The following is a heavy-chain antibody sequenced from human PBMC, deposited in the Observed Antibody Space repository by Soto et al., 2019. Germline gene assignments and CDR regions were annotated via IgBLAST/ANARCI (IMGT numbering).Heavy chain of an antibody. CDR3: ARYWNAGTLYGAFDI. CDR2: IIPNYEAA. J-gene: IGHJ3*02. D-gene: IGHD4-17*01. V-gene: IGHV1-69*06. CDR1: GGSFNNYV. Sequence: QVQLVQSGAEVRKPGSSVKVSCEASGGSFNNYVISWLRQAPGQGLEWMGGIIPNYEAANYAQKSRGRLTITADKATNTAYMELNSLRPEDTATYYCARYWNAGTLYGAFDIWGQGTTVIVS.